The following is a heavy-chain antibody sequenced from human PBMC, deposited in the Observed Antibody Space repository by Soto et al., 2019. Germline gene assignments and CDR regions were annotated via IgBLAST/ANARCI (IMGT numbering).Heavy chain of an antibody. CDR1: GDSVSSNSAA. Sequence: PSQTLSLTCAISGDSVSSNSAAWNWIRQSPSRGLEWLGRTYYRSKWYNDYAVSVKSRITINPDTSKNQFSLQLNSVTPEDTAVYYCARVEEYCSSTICLVNGHGMDGWGQGTTVTVS. CDR3: ARVEEYCSSTICLVNGHGMDG. D-gene: IGHD2-2*01. V-gene: IGHV6-1*01. CDR2: TYYRSKWYN. J-gene: IGHJ6*02.